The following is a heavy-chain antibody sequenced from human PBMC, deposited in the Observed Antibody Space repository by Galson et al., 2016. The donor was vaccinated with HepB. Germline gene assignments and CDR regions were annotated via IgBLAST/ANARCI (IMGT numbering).Heavy chain of an antibody. Sequence: SLRLSCAASGFTFSSYSMNWVRQAPGKGLEWLSYISSSSRTIYYAASVKGRFTISRDNAKNSLYLQMNSLRAEDTAVYYCARASTWIPSLDYWGQGTLVTVSS. CDR1: GFTFSSYS. CDR2: ISSSSRTI. V-gene: IGHV3-48*04. J-gene: IGHJ4*02. D-gene: IGHD5-12*01. CDR3: ARASTWIPSLDY.